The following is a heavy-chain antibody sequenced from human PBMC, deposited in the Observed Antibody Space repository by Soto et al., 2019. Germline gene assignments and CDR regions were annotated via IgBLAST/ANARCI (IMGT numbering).Heavy chain of an antibody. D-gene: IGHD2-15*01. CDR2: IYHSGST. J-gene: IGHJ5*02. V-gene: IGHV4-30-2*01. Sequence: PSETLSLTCAVSGGSISSGGYSWSWIRQPPGKGLEWIGYIYHSGSTYYNPSLKSRVTISVDRSKNQFSLKLSSVTAAVTLVYKCARVMHFFSGESLASWFDPGGQATLFTVS. CDR3: ARVMHFFSGESLASWFDP. CDR1: GGSISSGGYS.